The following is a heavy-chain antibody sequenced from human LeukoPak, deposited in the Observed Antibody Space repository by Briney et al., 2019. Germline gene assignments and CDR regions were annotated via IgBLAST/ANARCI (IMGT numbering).Heavy chain of an antibody. Sequence: PSETLSLTCNVSGAFLRSYWWGWVRQPAGKGLEWIGRIYATGSTKFNPSLKSRLTLSMDTSTNQLTLRLTSVTAADTAVYFCARQGYTASYYFLDFWSQGTLVTVSS. CDR1: GAFLRSYW. CDR3: ARQGYTASYYFLDF. V-gene: IGHV4-4*07. J-gene: IGHJ4*02. D-gene: IGHD1-26*01. CDR2: IYATGST.